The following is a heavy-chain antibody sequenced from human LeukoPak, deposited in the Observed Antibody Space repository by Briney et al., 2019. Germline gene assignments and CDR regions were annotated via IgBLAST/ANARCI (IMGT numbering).Heavy chain of an antibody. CDR2: IIPIFGTA. CDR3: ASEYCSGGSCYGGRSDY. Sequence: SVKVSCKASGGTFSSYAISWVRQAPGQGLEWMGGIIPIFGTANYAQKFQGRVTITTDESTSTAYMELSSLRSEDTAVYYCASEYCSGGSCYGGRSDYWGQGTLVTVSS. CDR1: GGTFSSYA. V-gene: IGHV1-69*05. J-gene: IGHJ4*02. D-gene: IGHD2-15*01.